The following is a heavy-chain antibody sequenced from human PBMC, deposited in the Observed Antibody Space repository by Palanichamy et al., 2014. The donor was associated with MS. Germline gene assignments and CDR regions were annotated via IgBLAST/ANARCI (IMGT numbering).Heavy chain of an antibody. J-gene: IGHJ3*01. CDR1: GYNFNTYW. V-gene: IGHV5-51*01. CDR3: ARRGYDSSGYYEGAFDV. Sequence: EVQLVQSGAEVKKPGESLEISCKASGYNFNTYWIGWVRQMPGKGLEWMGIVFPGDADTKQSPSFEGHITISADTSTTTIYLQWSSLKASDTAMYYCARRGYDSSGYYEGAFDVWGQGTMVTVSS. CDR2: VFPGDADT. D-gene: IGHD3-22*01.